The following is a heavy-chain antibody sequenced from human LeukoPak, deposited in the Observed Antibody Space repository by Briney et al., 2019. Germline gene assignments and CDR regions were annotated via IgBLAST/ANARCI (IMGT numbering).Heavy chain of an antibody. CDR3: TRLTERYNWNDYYYYGMDV. J-gene: IGHJ6*04. CDR2: IKQDGSEK. V-gene: IGHV3-7*03. Sequence: GGSLRLSCAASGFTFSSYWMSWVRQAPGKGLEWVANIKQDGSEKYYVDSVKGRFTISRDNAKNSLYLQMNSLKTEDTAVYYCTRLTERYNWNDYYYYGMDVWGKGTTVTVSS. CDR1: GFTFSSYW. D-gene: IGHD1-1*01.